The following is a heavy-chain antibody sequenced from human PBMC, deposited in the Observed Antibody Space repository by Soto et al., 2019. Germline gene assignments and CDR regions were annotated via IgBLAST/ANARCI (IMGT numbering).Heavy chain of an antibody. D-gene: IGHD4-17*01. V-gene: IGHV3-30*18. CDR1: GFTFSSYG. J-gene: IGHJ4*02. Sequence: QVQLVESGGGVVKPGRSLRLSCAASGFTFSSYGMHWVRQAPGKGLEWVAVISYDGSNKYYADSVKGRFTISRDNSKNTMYLQMNSLRAEYTAVYYCANDGYYVAFDYWGQGTLVTVSS. CDR2: ISYDGSNK. CDR3: ANDGYYVAFDY.